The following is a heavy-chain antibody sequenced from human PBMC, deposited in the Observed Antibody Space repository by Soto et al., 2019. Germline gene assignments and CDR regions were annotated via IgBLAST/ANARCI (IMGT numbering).Heavy chain of an antibody. CDR1: SGSISSSDCF. D-gene: IGHD3-10*01. Sequence: SETLSLTCTVSSGSISSSDCFWGWIRQPPGKGLEWIGNIYYSGSTYYNPSLKSRVAMSVDTSNNQFSLKLSSVTAADTAVYYCARVLRDYPFYYYYMDVWGKGTTVTISS. CDR2: IYYSGST. J-gene: IGHJ6*03. CDR3: ARVLRDYPFYYYYMDV. V-gene: IGHV4-39*01.